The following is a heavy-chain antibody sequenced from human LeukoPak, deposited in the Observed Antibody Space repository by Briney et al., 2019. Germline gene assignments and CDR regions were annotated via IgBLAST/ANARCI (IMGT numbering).Heavy chain of an antibody. Sequence: GGSLRLSCAASGFTFSNYEMNWVRQAPGKGLEWVSSIVSSSSDISYADSVKGRFTISRDNAKNSLYLQMNSLRAEDTAVYYCARVPGGLEWADFDYWGQGTLVTVSS. CDR3: ARVPGGLEWADFDY. CDR2: IVSSSSDI. J-gene: IGHJ4*02. V-gene: IGHV3-21*01. CDR1: GFTFSNYE. D-gene: IGHD3-3*01.